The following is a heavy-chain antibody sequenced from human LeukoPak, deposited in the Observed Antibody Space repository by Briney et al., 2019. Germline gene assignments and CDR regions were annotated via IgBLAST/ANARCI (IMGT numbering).Heavy chain of an antibody. Sequence: GGSLRLSCAASGFTFSSYAMHWVRQAPGKGLEWVAVISYDGSNKYYADSVKGRFTTSRDNSKNTLYLQMNSLRAEDTAVYYCARDVGDYWGQGTLVTVSS. CDR1: GFTFSSYA. CDR2: ISYDGSNK. J-gene: IGHJ4*02. CDR3: ARDVGDY. V-gene: IGHV3-30-3*01. D-gene: IGHD1-26*01.